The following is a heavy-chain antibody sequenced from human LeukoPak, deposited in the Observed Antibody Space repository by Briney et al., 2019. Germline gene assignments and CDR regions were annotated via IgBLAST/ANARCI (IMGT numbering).Heavy chain of an antibody. V-gene: IGHV1-8*01. CDR1: GYTFTSYD. D-gene: IGHD5-12*01. Sequence: ASVKVSWKASGYTFTSYDINWVRQATGQGLEWMGWMNPNSGNTGYAQKFQGRVTMTRNTSISTAYMELSSLRSEDTAVYYCARGRVAPPRYYYYYMDVWGKGTTVTVSS. CDR3: ARGRVAPPRYYYYYMDV. CDR2: MNPNSGNT. J-gene: IGHJ6*03.